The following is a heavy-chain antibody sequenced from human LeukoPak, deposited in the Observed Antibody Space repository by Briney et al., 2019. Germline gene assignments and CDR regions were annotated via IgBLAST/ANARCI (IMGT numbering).Heavy chain of an antibody. J-gene: IGHJ4*02. CDR3: AKVGVWQQLVRSYLAC. CDR2: ISYDGSNK. V-gene: IGHV3-30*18. D-gene: IGHD6-13*01. CDR1: GFTFSSYG. Sequence: GRSLRLSCAASGFTFSSYGMHWVRHAPGKGLEWVAVISYDGSNKYYADSVKGRFTISRDNSKNTLYLQMDSLRAEDTAVYYCAKVGVWQQLVRSYLACWGQGTLVTVSS.